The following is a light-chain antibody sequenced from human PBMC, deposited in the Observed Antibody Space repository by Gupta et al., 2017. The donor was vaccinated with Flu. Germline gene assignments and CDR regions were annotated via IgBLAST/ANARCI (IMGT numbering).Light chain of an antibody. CDR3: QQYNNWPQT. CDR1: QSVSSN. J-gene: IGKJ1*01. V-gene: IGKV3-15*01. Sequence: IVMTQSPPTLSVSPGERATLSCRASQSVSSNLAWYQQKPGQAPRLLIYGASTRATGIPARFSGSGSGTEFTLTISSLQSEDFAVYYCQQYNNWPQTFGQGTKVEIK. CDR2: GAS.